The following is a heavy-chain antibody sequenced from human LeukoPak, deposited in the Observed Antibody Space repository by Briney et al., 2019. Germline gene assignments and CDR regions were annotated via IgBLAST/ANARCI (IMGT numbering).Heavy chain of an antibody. Sequence: SGTLSLTCTVSGGSISSYYWSWIRQPPGKGLEWIGYIYYSGSTNYNPSLKSRVTISVDTSKNQFSLKLSSVTAADTAVYYCARTDYYGNRDFDYWGQGTLVTVSS. CDR2: IYYSGST. V-gene: IGHV4-59*01. CDR1: GGSISSYY. D-gene: IGHD3-10*01. J-gene: IGHJ4*02. CDR3: ARTDYYGNRDFDY.